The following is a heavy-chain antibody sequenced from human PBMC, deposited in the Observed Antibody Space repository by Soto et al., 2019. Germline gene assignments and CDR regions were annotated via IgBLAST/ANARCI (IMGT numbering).Heavy chain of an antibody. CDR2: LIPVFDTP. V-gene: IGHV1-69*01. J-gene: IGHJ6*02. CDR3: ASTPVTGRYSYYGMDA. Sequence: QVQPVQSGSEVKKPGSSVRVSCKTGSFYAVSWVRQAPGQGLEWMGGLIPVFDTPSYAQKFQGRVTITADESKSTAYMELSRLRSADTALYYCASTPVTGRYSYYGMDAWDQGIAVTVSS. D-gene: IGHD4-4*01. CDR1: SFYA.